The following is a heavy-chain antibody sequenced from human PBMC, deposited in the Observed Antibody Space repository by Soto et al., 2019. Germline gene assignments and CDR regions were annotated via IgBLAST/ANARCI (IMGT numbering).Heavy chain of an antibody. CDR3: AKNPENYYYGMDV. Sequence: QVQLVQSGAEVKKPGSSVKVSCKASGGTFSSYAISWVRQAPGQGLEWMGGIIPIFGTADYAQKFQGRVTITADECTSTAYVELSSLRSEDTAVYYCAKNPENYYYGMDVWGQGTTVTVSS. CDR2: IIPIFGTA. V-gene: IGHV1-69*12. J-gene: IGHJ6*02. CDR1: GGTFSSYA.